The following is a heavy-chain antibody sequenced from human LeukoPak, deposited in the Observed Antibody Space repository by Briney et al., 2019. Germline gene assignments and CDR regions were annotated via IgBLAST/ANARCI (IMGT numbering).Heavy chain of an antibody. J-gene: IGHJ6*02. CDR3: AKDLGYSNPATYYYYYGMDV. Sequence: GGSLRLSCAASGFTFSSYAMHWVRQAPGKGLEWVAVISYDGSNKYYADSVKGRFTISRDNSKNTLYLQMNSLRAEDTAVYYCAKDLGYSNPATYYYYYGMDVWGQGTTVTVSS. V-gene: IGHV3-30-3*01. CDR2: ISYDGSNK. CDR1: GFTFSSYA. D-gene: IGHD4-11*01.